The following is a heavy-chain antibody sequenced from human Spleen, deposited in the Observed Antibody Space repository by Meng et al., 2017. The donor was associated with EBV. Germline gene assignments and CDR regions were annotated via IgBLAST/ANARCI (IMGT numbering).Heavy chain of an antibody. CDR1: GDSNSGGAYS. CDR3: ARDSHGYYFFDF. D-gene: IGHD3-22*01. Sequence: QLQEDAPVLVKPPRTLSSTCTVPGDSNSGGAYSWSWVRQPPGKGLEWIGYIFHTGSTYYNASLKSRVTISVDRSKHQFSLKLTSVTPADTAVYYCARDSHGYYFFDFWGPGTLVTVSS. J-gene: IGHJ4*02. CDR2: IFHTGST. V-gene: IGHV4-30-2*01.